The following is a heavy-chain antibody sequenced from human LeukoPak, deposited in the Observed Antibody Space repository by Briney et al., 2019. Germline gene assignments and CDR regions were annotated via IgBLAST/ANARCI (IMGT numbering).Heavy chain of an antibody. CDR3: TTSGSLLLYGMDV. V-gene: IGHV3-15*01. Sequence: PGGSLGLSCAASGFTFSSYAMSWVRQAPGKGLEWVGRIKSKTDGGTTDYAAPVKGRFTISRDDSKNTLYLQMNSLKTEDTAVYYCTTSGSLLLYGMDVWGQGTTVTVSS. CDR2: IKSKTDGGTT. D-gene: IGHD2-15*01. J-gene: IGHJ6*02. CDR1: GFTFSSYA.